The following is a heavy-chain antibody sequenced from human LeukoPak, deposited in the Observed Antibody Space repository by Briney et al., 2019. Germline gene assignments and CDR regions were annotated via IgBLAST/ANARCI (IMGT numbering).Heavy chain of an antibody. D-gene: IGHD6-13*01. CDR3: GRGGTYSGSWLRIDY. Sequence: PGGSLRLSCAASGFTFSSYDMYWVRQTTGKGLEWVSAIRTTGETYYLGSVKGRFTISRENAKNSLYLQMNSLRAGDTAVYYCGRGGTYSGSWLRIDYWGQGTLVTVSS. CDR2: IRTTGET. J-gene: IGHJ4*02. CDR1: GFTFSSYD. V-gene: IGHV3-13*01.